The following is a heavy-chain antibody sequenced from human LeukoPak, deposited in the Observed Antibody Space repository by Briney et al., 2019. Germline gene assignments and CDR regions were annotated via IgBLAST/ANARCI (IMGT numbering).Heavy chain of an antibody. Sequence: SETLSLTCAVCGGYFSGYYWSWIRQPPGKGLEWMGEINHSGSTNYNTSLKSRVTISVDTTRNQFSLKLSSLTAAHTAEYYCARGKAVTTSGYYFDYWGQGTLVNVS. CDR1: GGYFSGYY. D-gene: IGHD4-17*01. V-gene: IGHV4-34*01. CDR2: INHSGST. J-gene: IGHJ4*02. CDR3: ARGKAVTTSGYYFDY.